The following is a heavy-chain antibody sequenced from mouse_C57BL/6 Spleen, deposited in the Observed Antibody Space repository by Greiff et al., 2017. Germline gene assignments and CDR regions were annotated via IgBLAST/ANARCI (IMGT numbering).Heavy chain of an antibody. V-gene: IGHV1-22*01. J-gene: IGHJ1*03. CDR3: ARGRGDYYGSYYFDV. CDR1: GYTFTDYN. CDR2: INPNNGGH. Sequence: EVKLQESGPELVKPGASVKMSCKASGYTFTDYNMHWVKQSHGKSLEWIGYINPNNGGHSSNQKFKGKATLTVNKSSSTAYMELRSLTSEDSAVYYCARGRGDYYGSYYFDVWGTGTTVTVSS. D-gene: IGHD1-1*01.